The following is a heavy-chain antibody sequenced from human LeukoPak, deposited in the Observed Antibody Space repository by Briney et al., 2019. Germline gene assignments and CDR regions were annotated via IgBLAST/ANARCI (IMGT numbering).Heavy chain of an antibody. Sequence: PSQTLSLTCAVYGGSFSGYYWSWIRQPPGRGLEWVGEINHSGSTNYNPYIKSRVTISVDTSKNQFSLKLSSVTAADTAVYYCARGRVVVAGTLPLDYGGQGTLVTVSS. J-gene: IGHJ4*02. V-gene: IGHV4-34*01. CDR2: INHSGST. D-gene: IGHD6-19*01. CDR1: GGSFSGYY. CDR3: ARGRVVVAGTLPLDY.